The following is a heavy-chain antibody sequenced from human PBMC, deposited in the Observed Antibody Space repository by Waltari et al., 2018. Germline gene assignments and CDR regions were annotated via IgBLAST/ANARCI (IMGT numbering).Heavy chain of an antibody. D-gene: IGHD1-20*01. J-gene: IGHJ3*02. Sequence: QLVDSGGGLVQPGRSLRLSCAVSGFKFDDHAMHWVRQTPGKGLEGVSGINWSGSGGEYVDSMKCRFTISRDNDKNRLYLQMNSLRVDDTALYYCVRSSSRYNWNLAEGAFDIWGQGTLVTVSS. CDR3: VRSSSRYNWNLAEGAFDI. V-gene: IGHV3-9*01. CDR2: INWSGSGG. CDR1: GFKFDDHA.